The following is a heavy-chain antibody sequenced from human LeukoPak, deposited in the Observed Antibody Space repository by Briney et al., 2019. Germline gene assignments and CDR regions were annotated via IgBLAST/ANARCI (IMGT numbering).Heavy chain of an antibody. CDR2: MYHSGSTYYHSGST. CDR3: ARVCRDGYNGYYYYYYYMDV. D-gene: IGHD5-24*01. J-gene: IGHJ6*03. Sequence: SETLSLTCTVSAYSISSDYYWGWIRRPPGKGLEWIGSMYHSGSTYYHSGSTYYNPSLKSRVTISVDTSKNQFSLKLSSVTAADTAVYYCARVCRDGYNGYYYYYYYMDVWGKGTTVTVSS. V-gene: IGHV4-39*07. CDR1: AYSISSDYY.